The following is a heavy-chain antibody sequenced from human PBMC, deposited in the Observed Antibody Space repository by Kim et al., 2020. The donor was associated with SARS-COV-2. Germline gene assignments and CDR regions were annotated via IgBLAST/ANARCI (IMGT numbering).Heavy chain of an antibody. V-gene: IGHV2-5*02. CDR2: IYWDDDK. D-gene: IGHD3-22*01. CDR1: GFSLNTFGVG. CDR3: AQRYDSSTNFAH. J-gene: IGHJ4*02. Sequence: SGPMLVNPTQTLTLTCTFSGFSLNTFGVGVGWLRQPPGKAPEWLALIYWDDDKHYSPSLQSRLTITKDTSKNQVVLTMTDADPVDSATYYCAQRYDSSTNFAHWGQGTLVTVSS.